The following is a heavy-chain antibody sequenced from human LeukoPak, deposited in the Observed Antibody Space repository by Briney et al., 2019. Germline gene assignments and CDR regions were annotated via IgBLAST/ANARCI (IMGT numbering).Heavy chain of an antibody. Sequence: ASVKVSCKASGSTFSSYAISWVRQAPGQGLEWMGRIIPIFGTANYAQKFQGRVTITTDESTSTAYMELSSLRSEDTAVYYCARDLCSNYVSWRPCDNAFDIWGQGTMVTVSS. CDR3: ARDLCSNYVSWRPCDNAFDI. J-gene: IGHJ3*02. CDR2: IIPIFGTA. D-gene: IGHD4-11*01. V-gene: IGHV1-69*05. CDR1: GSTFSSYA.